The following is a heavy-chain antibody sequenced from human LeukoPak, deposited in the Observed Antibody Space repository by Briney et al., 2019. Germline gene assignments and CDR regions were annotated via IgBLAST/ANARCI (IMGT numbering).Heavy chain of an antibody. V-gene: IGHV3-7*03. Sequence: GGCLRLSCAASGFTFSSYGMSWVRQAPGKGLEWVANIKQDGSEKYYVDSVKGRFSISRDNAKNLLFLQMNSLRAEDTAVYFCARQGLAAESFDYWGQGTLVTVSS. CDR2: IKQDGSEK. J-gene: IGHJ4*02. CDR1: GFTFSSYG. D-gene: IGHD6-13*01. CDR3: ARQGLAAESFDY.